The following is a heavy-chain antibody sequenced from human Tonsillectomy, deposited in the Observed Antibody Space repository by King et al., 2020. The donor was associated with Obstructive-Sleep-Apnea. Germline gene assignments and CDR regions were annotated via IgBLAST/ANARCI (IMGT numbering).Heavy chain of an antibody. CDR3: AKDRDSGSGGYTWGIFDY. J-gene: IGHJ4*02. V-gene: IGHV3-23*04. CDR2: ISGSGGST. CDR1: GLTFDNYA. Sequence: EVQLVESGGGLVQPGGSLRLSCAASGLTFDNYAMSWVRQAPGKGLEWVSGISGSGGSTPYADSLKGRFTISRDNSKNTLYLQMNSLTAEDTAGYYCAKDRDSGSGGYTWGIFDYWGQGTLVTVSS. D-gene: IGHD3-10*01.